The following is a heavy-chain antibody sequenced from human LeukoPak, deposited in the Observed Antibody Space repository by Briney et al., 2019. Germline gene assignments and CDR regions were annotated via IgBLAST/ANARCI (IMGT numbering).Heavy chain of an antibody. J-gene: IGHJ3*02. CDR1: GGSISSSSYY. V-gene: IGHV4-39*07. CDR3: AREEKGDASGGLAEWLFTYDAFDI. Sequence: SETLSLTCTVSGGSISSSSYYWGWIRQPPGKGLEWIGSIYYSGSTYYNPSLKSRVTISVDTSMNQFSLKLSSVTAADTAVYYCAREEKGDASGGLAEWLFTYDAFDIWGQGTMVTVSS. CDR2: IYYSGST. D-gene: IGHD3-3*01.